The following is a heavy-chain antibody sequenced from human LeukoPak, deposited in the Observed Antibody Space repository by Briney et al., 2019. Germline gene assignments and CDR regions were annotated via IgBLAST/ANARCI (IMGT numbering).Heavy chain of an antibody. Sequence: PSETLSLTCTVSGGSISSSSYYWGWIRQPPGKGLEWIGSIYYSGSTYYNPSLKSRVTISVDTSKNQFSLKLSSVTAADTAVYYCARQGQFDYWGQGTLVTVSS. CDR2: IYYSGST. V-gene: IGHV4-39*01. CDR3: ARQGQFDY. J-gene: IGHJ4*02. CDR1: GGSISSSSYY.